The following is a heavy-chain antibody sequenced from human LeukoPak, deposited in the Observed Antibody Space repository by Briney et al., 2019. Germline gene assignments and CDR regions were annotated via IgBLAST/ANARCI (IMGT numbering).Heavy chain of an antibody. CDR2: ISGSGGST. Sequence: PGGSLRLSCAASGFTFSSYAMSWVRQAPGKGLEWVSAISGSGGSTYYADSVKGRFTISRDNSKNTLYLQMNSLRAEDTAVYYCAKGIVTYYYDSSGYYYGLDYWGQGTLVTVSS. CDR3: AKGIVTYYYDSSGYYYGLDY. J-gene: IGHJ4*02. D-gene: IGHD3-22*01. V-gene: IGHV3-23*01. CDR1: GFTFSSYA.